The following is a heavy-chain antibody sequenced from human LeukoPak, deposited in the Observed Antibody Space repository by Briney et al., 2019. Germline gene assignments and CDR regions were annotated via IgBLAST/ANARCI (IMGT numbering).Heavy chain of an antibody. CDR2: ISAYNGNT. J-gene: IGHJ4*02. D-gene: IGHD6-13*01. CDR1: GYTFTSYG. CDR3: ARNSGYGQLVDFDY. Sequence: GASAKVSRRASGYTFTSYGITWVRQAPGQGREWMGWISAYNGNTNYAQKLQGRVTMTTDTSTSTAYMELRSLRSDDTAVYYCARNSGYGQLVDFDYWGQGTLVTVSS. V-gene: IGHV1-18*01.